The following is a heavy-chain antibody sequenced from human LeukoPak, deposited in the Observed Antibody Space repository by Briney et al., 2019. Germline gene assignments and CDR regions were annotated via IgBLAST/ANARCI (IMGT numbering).Heavy chain of an antibody. J-gene: IGHJ5*02. D-gene: IGHD3-10*01. CDR1: GGSISSYY. Sequence: PSETLSLTCTVSGGSISSYYWSWIRQPPGKRLEWIGYIYYSGSTNYNPSLKSRVIISVDTSKNQFSLRLSSVTAADTAVYYCAREGLLWFGSRGWFDPWGQGTLVTVSS. V-gene: IGHV4-59*12. CDR3: AREGLLWFGSRGWFDP. CDR2: IYYSGST.